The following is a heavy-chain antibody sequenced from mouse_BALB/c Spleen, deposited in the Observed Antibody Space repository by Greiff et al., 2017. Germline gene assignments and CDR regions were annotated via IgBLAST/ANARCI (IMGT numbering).Heavy chain of an antibody. D-gene: IGHD4-1*01. V-gene: IGHV3-2*02. J-gene: IGHJ3*01. CDR3: ASPWDAGAY. CDR1: GYSITSDYA. Sequence: DVKLQESGPGLVKPSQSLSLTCTVTGYSITSDYAWNWIRQFPGNNLEWMGYISYSGSTSYNPSLKSRISITRDTSKNQFFLQLNSVTTEDTATYYCASPWDAGAYWGQGTLVTVSA. CDR2: ISYSGST.